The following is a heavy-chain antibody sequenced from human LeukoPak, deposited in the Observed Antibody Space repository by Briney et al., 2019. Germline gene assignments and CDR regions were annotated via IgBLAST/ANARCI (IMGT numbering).Heavy chain of an antibody. J-gene: IGHJ3*02. Sequence: SAKVSCKASGGTFSSYAISWVRQAPGQGLEWMGRIIPILGIANYAQKFQGRVTITADKSTSTAYMELSSLRSEDTAVYYCARGGSGQWLVNDAFDIWGQGTMVSLSS. CDR3: ARGGSGQWLVNDAFDI. CDR2: IIPILGIA. V-gene: IGHV1-69*04. D-gene: IGHD6-19*01. CDR1: GGTFSSYA.